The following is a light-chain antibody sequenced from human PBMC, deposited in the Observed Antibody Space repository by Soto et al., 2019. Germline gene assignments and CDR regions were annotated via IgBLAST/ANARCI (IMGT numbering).Light chain of an antibody. V-gene: IGKV1-39*01. CDR3: NQSESTPGT. CDR2: AAS. J-gene: IGKJ1*01. Sequence: DIQMTQSPSSLSASVGDRVTITCRASQSSSSYLNWYQQKPGKAPKLLIYAASSLQSGVSSSFSGSGSGTDAAITKSSRHSVDVATHYFNQSESTPGTFGQGTKVEIK. CDR1: QSSSSY.